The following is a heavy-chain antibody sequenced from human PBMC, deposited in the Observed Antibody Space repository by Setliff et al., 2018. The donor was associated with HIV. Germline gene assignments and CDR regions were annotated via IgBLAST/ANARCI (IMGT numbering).Heavy chain of an antibody. Sequence: PGESLKISCAASGSAFDNYCMTWVRQAPGKGLEWVSAIGGSTGSTYYADSVKGRFTISTDNSKNTLYLQMNSLRAEDTAVYYCAKPLTQWGVSPYHYAVDVWGQGTTVTVSS. V-gene: IGHV3-23*01. D-gene: IGHD1-26*01. CDR2: IGGSTGST. CDR3: AKPLTQWGVSPYHYAVDV. CDR1: GSAFDNYC. J-gene: IGHJ6*02.